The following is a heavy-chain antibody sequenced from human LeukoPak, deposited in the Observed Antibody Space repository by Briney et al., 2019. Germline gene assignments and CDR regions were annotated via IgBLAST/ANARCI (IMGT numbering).Heavy chain of an antibody. D-gene: IGHD6-19*01. CDR2: IYYSGST. V-gene: IGHV4-39*01. Sequence: PSETLSLTCTVSGGSVSSSSYFWGWIRQPPGKGLEWIGSIYYSGSTYYNPSLKSRVNISVDTSKNQFSLKLSSVTAADTAVYYCASLAEQWREDYWGQGTLVTVSS. CDR1: GGSVSSSSYF. J-gene: IGHJ4*02. CDR3: ASLAEQWREDY.